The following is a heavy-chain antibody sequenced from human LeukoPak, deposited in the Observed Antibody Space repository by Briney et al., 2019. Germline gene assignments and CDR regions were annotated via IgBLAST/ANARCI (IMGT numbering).Heavy chain of an antibody. V-gene: IGHV4-34*01. J-gene: IGHJ4*02. D-gene: IGHD3-22*01. CDR1: GGSFSGYY. CDR2: INHSGST. CDR3: ARAPPYYYDSSGYDY. Sequence: SETLSLTCAVYGGSFSGYYWSWIRQPPGKGLEWIGEINHSGSTNYNPSLKSRVTISVDTSKNQFSLKLSSVTAADTAVYYCARAPPYYYDSSGYDYWGQGTLVTVSS.